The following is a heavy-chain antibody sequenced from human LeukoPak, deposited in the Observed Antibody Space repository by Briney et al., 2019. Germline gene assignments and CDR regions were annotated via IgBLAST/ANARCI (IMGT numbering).Heavy chain of an antibody. CDR3: ATSRRGFGGLWGY. D-gene: IGHD3-10*01. J-gene: IGHJ4*02. Sequence: GGSLRLSCAASGFTFSSYEMNWVRQAPEKGLEWVSYINSGGSTIYYADSVKGRFTISRDNAKKSLYLQMNSLRAEDTAVYYCATSRRGFGGLWGYWGQGTLVTVSS. V-gene: IGHV3-48*03. CDR1: GFTFSSYE. CDR2: INSGGSTI.